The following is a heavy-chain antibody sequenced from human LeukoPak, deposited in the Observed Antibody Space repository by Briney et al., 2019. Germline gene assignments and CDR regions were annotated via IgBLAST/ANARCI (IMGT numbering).Heavy chain of an antibody. V-gene: IGHV3-66*01. CDR1: GFIVSSNY. Sequence: GGSLRLSCAASGFIVSSNYMSWVRQAPGKGLEWVSFIYSGGSTYYADSVKGRFTISRDNSNNTLYLQMNSLRAEDTAVYYCARDRGGYYFDYWGQGTLVTVSS. CDR3: ARDRGGYYFDY. CDR2: IYSGGST. D-gene: IGHD3-3*01. J-gene: IGHJ4*02.